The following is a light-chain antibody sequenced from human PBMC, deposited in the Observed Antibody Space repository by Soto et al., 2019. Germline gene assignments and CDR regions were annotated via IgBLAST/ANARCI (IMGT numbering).Light chain of an antibody. CDR3: QQRSSWPPPT. CDR2: DAS. Sequence: EIVLTQSPATLSLSPGERATLSCRASQSVNSYLDWYQQRPGQAPRLLIYDASNRATGIPARFSGSGSGTDFTLTISSLEPEDFAIYYCQQRSSWPPPTFGGGTRVDMK. CDR1: QSVNSY. V-gene: IGKV3-11*01. J-gene: IGKJ4*01.